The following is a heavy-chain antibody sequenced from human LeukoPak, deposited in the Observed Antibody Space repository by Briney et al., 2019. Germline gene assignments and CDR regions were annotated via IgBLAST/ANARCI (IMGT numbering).Heavy chain of an antibody. CDR1: GGSFSGYY. CDR2: IYYSGST. V-gene: IGHV4-30-4*01. Sequence: SETLSLTCAVYGGSFSGYYWSWIRQPPGKGLEWIGYIYYSGSTYYNPSLKSRVTISVDTSKNQFSLKLSSVTAADTAVYYCARGSQDPWGQGTLVTVSS. J-gene: IGHJ5*02. CDR3: ARGSQDP.